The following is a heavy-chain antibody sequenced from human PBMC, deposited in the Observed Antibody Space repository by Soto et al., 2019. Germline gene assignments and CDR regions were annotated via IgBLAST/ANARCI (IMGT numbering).Heavy chain of an antibody. J-gene: IGHJ6*03. D-gene: IGHD3-16*01. Sequence: EVQLVESGGGLVQPGGSLRLSCAASGFTFSSDWMSWVRQAPGKGLEWVANIKQDGSEKYYVDAVKGRFTISRDNAKNSLYLQMNSLRAEYTAVYYCAREGGYFGDYMDFWGKGTTVTVSS. V-gene: IGHV3-7*01. CDR3: AREGGYFGDYMDF. CDR1: GFTFSSDW. CDR2: IKQDGSEK.